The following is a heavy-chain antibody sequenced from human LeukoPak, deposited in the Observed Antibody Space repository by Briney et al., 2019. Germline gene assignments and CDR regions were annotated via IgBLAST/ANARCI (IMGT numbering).Heavy chain of an antibody. CDR3: VKARWYRDFDY. J-gene: IGHJ4*02. CDR1: GFTFSSYG. D-gene: IGHD4-23*01. CDR2: IWYDGSNK. Sequence: GSLRLSCAASGFTFSSYGMHWVRQAPGKGLEWVAVIWYDGSNKYYADSVKGRFTISRDNSKNTLYLQMNSLRAEDTAVYYCVKARWYRDFDYWGQGTLVTVSS. V-gene: IGHV3-33*06.